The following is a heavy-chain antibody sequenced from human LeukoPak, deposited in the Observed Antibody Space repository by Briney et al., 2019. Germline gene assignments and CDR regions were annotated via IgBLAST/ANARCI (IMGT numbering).Heavy chain of an antibody. CDR1: GGSINSGHYY. V-gene: IGHV4-30-4*01. D-gene: IGHD6-13*01. CDR2: IYNSGST. J-gene: IGHJ4*02. Sequence: PSETLSLTCTVSGGSINSGHYYWGWIRHPPGKGLEWIGHIYNSGSTTYNPSLKSRVTISVDTSKNQFSLKLYSVTAADTAVYYCARVLAGSTINFDSWGQGTLVTVSS. CDR3: ARVLAGSTINFDS.